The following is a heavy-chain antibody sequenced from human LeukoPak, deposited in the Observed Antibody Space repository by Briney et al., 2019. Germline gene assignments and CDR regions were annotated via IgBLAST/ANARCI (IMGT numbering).Heavy chain of an antibody. CDR2: IYPGDSDT. J-gene: IGHJ6*03. CDR1: GYSFTSYW. CDR3: ARHRDSSGRGDYYYYMDV. D-gene: IGHD6-19*01. V-gene: IGHV5-51*01. Sequence: GESLKISRKGSGYSFTSYWIGWVRQMPGKGLEWMGIIYPGDSDTRYSPSFQGQVTISADKSISTAYLQWSSLKASDTAMYYCARHRDSSGRGDYYYYMDVCGKGTTVTVSS.